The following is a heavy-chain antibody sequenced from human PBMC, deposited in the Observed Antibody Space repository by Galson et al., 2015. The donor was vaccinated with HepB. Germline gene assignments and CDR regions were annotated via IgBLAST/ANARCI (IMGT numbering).Heavy chain of an antibody. D-gene: IGHD1-26*01. V-gene: IGHV4-38-2*02. J-gene: IGHJ4*02. CDR1: GYSISSGYY. Sequence: SETLSLTCTVSGYSISSGYYWGWIRQPPGKGLEWIGSIYHSGSTYYNPSLKSRVTISVDTSKNQFSLKLSSVTAADTAVYYCARGSEWEPSAMDYWGQGTLVTVSS. CDR3: ARGSEWEPSAMDY. CDR2: IYHSGST.